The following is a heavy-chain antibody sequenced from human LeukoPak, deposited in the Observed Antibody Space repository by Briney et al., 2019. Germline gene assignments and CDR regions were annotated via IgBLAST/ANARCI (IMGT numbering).Heavy chain of an antibody. CDR2: IYSSGST. Sequence: ASETLSLTCSVSGASISSGSNYWGWIRQPPGKTLEWIGSIYSSGSTYYNPSLKSRVTMSVDTSKNQFSLKLSSVTVADTAVYYCARDSRNYYDSDRYFDYWGQGTLVTVSS. D-gene: IGHD3-22*01. CDR3: ARDSRNYYDSDRYFDY. J-gene: IGHJ4*02. V-gene: IGHV4-39*07. CDR1: GASISSGSNY.